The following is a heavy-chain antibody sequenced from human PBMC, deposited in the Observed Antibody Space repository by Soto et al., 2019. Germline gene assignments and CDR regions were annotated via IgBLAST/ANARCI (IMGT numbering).Heavy chain of an antibody. V-gene: IGHV3-7*03. Sequence: GGSLRLSCAASGFTFSSYWMSWVRQAPGKGLEWVANIKQDGSEKYYVDSVKGRFTISRDNAKNSLYLQMNSLRAEDTAVYYCARGEWGYCSSTSCYPAYYAMDVWGQGTTVTVS. CDR2: IKQDGSEK. CDR1: GFTFSSYW. D-gene: IGHD2-2*01. J-gene: IGHJ6*02. CDR3: ARGEWGYCSSTSCYPAYYAMDV.